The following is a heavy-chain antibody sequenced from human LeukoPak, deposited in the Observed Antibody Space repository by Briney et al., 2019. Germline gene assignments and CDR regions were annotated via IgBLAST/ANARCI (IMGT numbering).Heavy chain of an antibody. D-gene: IGHD3-22*01. V-gene: IGHV3-23*01. J-gene: IGHJ4*02. Sequence: GGSLRLSCAASGFTFSSYAMSWVRQAPGKGPEWVSAISGSGGSTYYADSVKGRFTISRDNAKNSLYLQMNSLRVEDTAVYYCAKESTYYYDGSNWGQGTLVTVSS. CDR2: ISGSGGST. CDR3: AKESTYYYDGSN. CDR1: GFTFSSYA.